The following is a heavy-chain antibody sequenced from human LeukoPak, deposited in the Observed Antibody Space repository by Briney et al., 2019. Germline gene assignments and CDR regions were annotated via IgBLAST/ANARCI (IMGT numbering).Heavy chain of an antibody. V-gene: IGHV4-31*03. CDR1: GGSISSGGYY. CDR3: ARLRDGYTPDY. Sequence: SETLSLTCTVSGGSISSGGYYWSWIRQHPGKGLEWIGYIYYSGSTYYNPSLRSRVTISVDTSKNQFSLKLSSVTAADTAVYYCARLRDGYTPDYWGQGTLVTVSS. D-gene: IGHD5-24*01. J-gene: IGHJ4*02. CDR2: IYYSGST.